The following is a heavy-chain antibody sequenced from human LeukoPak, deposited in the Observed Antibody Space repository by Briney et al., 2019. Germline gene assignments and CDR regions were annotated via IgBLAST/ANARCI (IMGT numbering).Heavy chain of an antibody. Sequence: GGSLRLSCAASGFTFSNFDMHWVRQPTGQGLEWVSTIGTASDTYYPGSVEGRFTLSRDNAKNSLYLQMNSLTAGDTAVYYCTRGPPRGKYYYMDVWGKGTTVTVSS. V-gene: IGHV3-13*01. CDR1: GFTFSNFD. D-gene: IGHD1-1*01. CDR2: IGTASDT. J-gene: IGHJ6*03. CDR3: TRGPPRGKYYYMDV.